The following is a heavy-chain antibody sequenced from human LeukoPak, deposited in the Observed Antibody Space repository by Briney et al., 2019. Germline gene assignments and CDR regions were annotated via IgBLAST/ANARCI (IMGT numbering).Heavy chain of an antibody. CDR2: LHWNAAST. CDR1: GHKFDDFG. D-gene: IGHD6-19*01. V-gene: IGHV3-20*04. CDR3: ARGRGSGWRYLDY. J-gene: IGHJ4*02. Sequence: GGSLRLSCSPSGHKFDDFGMHWIRQIPGRGLEWVSCLHWNAASTDYAVSVKDRCTISRDNAKNLLYLQINSRRVEDTAVYYCARGRGSGWRYLDYWGQGTLVIVSS.